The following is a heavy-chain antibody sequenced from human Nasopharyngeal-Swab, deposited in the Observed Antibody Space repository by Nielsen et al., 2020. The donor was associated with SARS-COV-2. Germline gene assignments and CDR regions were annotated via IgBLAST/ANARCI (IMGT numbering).Heavy chain of an antibody. CDR3: ARERYSSSWYFDY. D-gene: IGHD6-13*01. CDR1: GFTFSSYG. J-gene: IGHJ4*02. CDR2: IWYDGSNK. Sequence: GGSLRLTCAASGFTFSSYGMHWVRQAPGKGLEWVAVIWYDGSNKYYADSVKVRFTISRDNSKNTLYLQMNSLRAEDTAVYYCARERYSSSWYFDYWGQGTLVTVSS. V-gene: IGHV3-33*01.